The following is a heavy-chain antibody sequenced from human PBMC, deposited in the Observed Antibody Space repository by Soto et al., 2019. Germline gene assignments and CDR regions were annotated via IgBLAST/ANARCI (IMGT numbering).Heavy chain of an antibody. CDR2: IIPIFGTA. CDR3: ARESSLGYCSGGSCYDD. J-gene: IGHJ4*02. D-gene: IGHD2-15*01. Sequence: QVQLVQSGAEVKKPGSSVKVSCKASGGTFCSYAISWVRQAPGQGLEWMGGIIPIFGTANYAQKFQGRVTITADESTSTAYMELSSLRSEDTAVYYCARESSLGYCSGGSCYDDWGQGTLVTVSS. CDR1: GGTFCSYA. V-gene: IGHV1-69*01.